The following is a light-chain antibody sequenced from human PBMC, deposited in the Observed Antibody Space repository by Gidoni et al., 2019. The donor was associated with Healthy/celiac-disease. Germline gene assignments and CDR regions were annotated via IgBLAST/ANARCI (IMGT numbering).Light chain of an antibody. V-gene: IGKV1-33*01. J-gene: IGKJ2*03. CDR1: QDISNY. Sequence: DIQMTQSPSSLSASVGDRVTITCQASQDISNYLNWYQQKPGKAPKLLIYDASNLETGVPSRFSGSGSGTDFTFTISSLQPEDIVTYYCQQYDNLPPPYSFGQGTKLEIK. CDR2: DAS. CDR3: QQYDNLPPPYS.